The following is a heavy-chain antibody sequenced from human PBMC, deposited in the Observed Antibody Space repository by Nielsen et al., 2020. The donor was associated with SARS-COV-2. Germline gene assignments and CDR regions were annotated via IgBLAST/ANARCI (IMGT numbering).Heavy chain of an antibody. CDR3: ARDRGGKTTGNWFDP. CDR2: INPTNGGT. CDR1: GYTFTNNY. Sequence: ASVKVSCKASGYTFTNNYMHWVRQAPGQGLEWMGLINPTNGGTTYAQKFMGTVTMTRDTSTSTVYMELSSLRSDDTAVYYCARDRGGKTTGNWFDPWGQGTLVTVSS. D-gene: IGHD4-17*01. J-gene: IGHJ5*02. V-gene: IGHV1-46*01.